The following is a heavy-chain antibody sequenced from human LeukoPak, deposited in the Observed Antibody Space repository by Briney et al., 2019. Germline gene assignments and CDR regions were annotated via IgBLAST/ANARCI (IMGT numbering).Heavy chain of an antibody. D-gene: IGHD4-17*01. CDR1: GGSISSSSYY. CDR3: ARGRPDRYGDYFNWYFDV. V-gene: IGHV4-39*07. CDR2: INHSGST. Sequence: PSETLSLTCTVSGGSISSSSYYWGWIRQPPGKGLEWIGEINHSGSTNYNPSLKSRVTISVDTSKNQFSLKLSSVTAADMAVYYCARGRPDRYGDYFNWYFDVWGRGTLVTVSS. J-gene: IGHJ2*01.